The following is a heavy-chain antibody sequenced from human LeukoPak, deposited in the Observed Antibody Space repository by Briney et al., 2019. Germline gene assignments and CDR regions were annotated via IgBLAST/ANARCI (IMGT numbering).Heavy chain of an antibody. CDR2: MPPSGST. CDR3: ARGADRAKIAY. V-gene: IGHV4-34*01. J-gene: IGHJ4*02. CDR1: GGSFSGYY. Sequence: QPSETLSLTCAAYGGSFSGYYWSWIRQPPGKGLEWMGEMPPSGSTNYNPSLKNRVTISLDTSKNQLSLKLSSVTAADTAVYYCARGADRAKIAYWGQGTLVLVSS.